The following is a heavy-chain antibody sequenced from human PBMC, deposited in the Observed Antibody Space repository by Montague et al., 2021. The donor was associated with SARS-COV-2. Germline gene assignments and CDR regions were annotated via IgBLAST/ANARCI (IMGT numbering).Heavy chain of an antibody. CDR2: ISGSGGST. CDR3: AKWLDPEPYDYGDPRAFDI. CDR1: GFTFSSYA. Sequence: SLRLSCAASGFTFSSYARSWVRQAPGKGLEWVSAISGSGGSTYYADSVKGRFTISRDNSKNTLYLQMNSLRAEDTAVYYCAKWLDPEPYDYGDPRAFDIWGQGTMVTVSS. D-gene: IGHD4-17*01. V-gene: IGHV3-23*01. J-gene: IGHJ3*02.